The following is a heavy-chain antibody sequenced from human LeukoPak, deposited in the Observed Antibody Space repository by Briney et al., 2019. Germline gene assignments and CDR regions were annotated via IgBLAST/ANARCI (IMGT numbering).Heavy chain of an antibody. D-gene: IGHD4-17*01. CDR3: ARGGTTVTPGLLWFDP. CDR2: IYYSGST. J-gene: IGHJ5*02. V-gene: IGHV4-59*11. CDR1: GGSISSHY. Sequence: SETLSLTCSVSGGSISSHYWGWIRQPPGKGLEWIGYIYYSGSTKYNPSLKSRVTISVDTSKNQFSLKLSSVTAADTAVYYCARGGTTVTPGLLWFDPWGQGTLVTVSS.